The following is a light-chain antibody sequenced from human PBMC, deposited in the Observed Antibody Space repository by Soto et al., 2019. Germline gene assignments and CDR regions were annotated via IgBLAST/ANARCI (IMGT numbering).Light chain of an antibody. CDR2: GAC. V-gene: IGKV3-20*01. J-gene: IGKJ2*01. CDR3: QQYGSSPSYT. Sequence: EIVLTQSPGTLSLSPGERATLSCRASQSVSSSYLAWYQQKPGQAPRLLIYGACSRATGIPDRFSGSGSGTDFTLTIRRLEPEDFAVYYCQQYGSSPSYTFGQGTKLEIK. CDR1: QSVSSSY.